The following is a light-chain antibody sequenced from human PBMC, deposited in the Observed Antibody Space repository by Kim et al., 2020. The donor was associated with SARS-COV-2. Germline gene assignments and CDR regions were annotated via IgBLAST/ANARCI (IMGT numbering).Light chain of an antibody. Sequence: EVVMTQSPASLSVSPGARATLSCRASESISINLAWYQQKPGQPPRLLMYGASTRATGVPARFSGGGSGTEFTLTISSLQSDDCAIYYCQQYDDWPPITFGGGTKVDIK. CDR3: QQYDDWPPIT. CDR2: GAS. CDR1: ESISIN. J-gene: IGKJ4*01. V-gene: IGKV3-15*01.